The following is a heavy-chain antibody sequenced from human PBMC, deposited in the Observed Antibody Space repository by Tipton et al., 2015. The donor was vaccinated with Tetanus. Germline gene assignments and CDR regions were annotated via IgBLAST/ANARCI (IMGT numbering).Heavy chain of an antibody. J-gene: IGHJ5*02. Sequence: TLSLTCTVSGGSMSSSSYFWAWIRQPPGKGLEWIGSIYYTGNTYYNSSLKSRVTISVDTSKTQFSLKLTSVTAADTSVYYCARHTSNWKALGFDPWGQGTLVTVSS. CDR2: IYYTGNT. V-gene: IGHV4-39*01. CDR1: GGSMSSSSYF. D-gene: IGHD1-20*01. CDR3: ARHTSNWKALGFDP.